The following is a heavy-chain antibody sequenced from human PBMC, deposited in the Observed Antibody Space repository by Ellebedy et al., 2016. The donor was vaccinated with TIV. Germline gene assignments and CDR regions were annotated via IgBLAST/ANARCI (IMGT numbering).Heavy chain of an antibody. CDR3: ARWGYCSGGGCYSDPYGLDV. J-gene: IGHJ6*02. CDR2: INHGGGET. D-gene: IGHD2-15*01. CDR1: GFSFSNHW. V-gene: IGHV3-7*03. Sequence: GESLKISCAASGFSFSNHWMSWVRQAPGKGLEWVANINHGGGETYYVDSAKGRFTISRDKARNSLYLQMDNLRVEDTALYYCARWGYCSGGGCYSDPYGLDVWGQGTTITVFS.